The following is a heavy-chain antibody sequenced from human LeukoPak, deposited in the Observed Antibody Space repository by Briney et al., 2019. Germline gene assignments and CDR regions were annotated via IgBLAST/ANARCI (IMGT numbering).Heavy chain of an antibody. D-gene: IGHD1-26*01. V-gene: IGHV1-46*01. J-gene: IGHJ2*01. CDR1: GYTFTSYY. CDR3: ARDWEGLGEYWYFDL. Sequence: ASVKVSCNASGYTFTSYYMHWVRQAPGQGLEWMGIINPSGGSTSYAQKFQGRVTMTRDTSTSTVYMELSSLRSEDTAVYYCARDWEGLGEYWYFDLWGRGTLVTVSS. CDR2: INPSGGST.